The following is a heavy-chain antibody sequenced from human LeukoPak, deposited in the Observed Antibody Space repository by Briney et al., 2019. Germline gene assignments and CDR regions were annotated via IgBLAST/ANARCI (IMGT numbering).Heavy chain of an antibody. CDR3: AKDRETTASGTFDF. J-gene: IGHJ4*02. CDR1: GFTFNNYG. Sequence: GGSLRLSCAASGFTFNNYGMHYVRQALGKGLEWVAVISDDGRNKNYADSVKGRFTISRDSSNNTLYLQMNSLRAEDTGVYFCAKDRETTASGTFDFRGQGTLVTVSS. V-gene: IGHV3-30*18. D-gene: IGHD6-13*01. CDR2: ISDDGRNK.